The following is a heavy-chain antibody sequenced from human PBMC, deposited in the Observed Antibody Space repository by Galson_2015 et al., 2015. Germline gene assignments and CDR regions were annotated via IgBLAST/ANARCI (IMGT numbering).Heavy chain of an antibody. J-gene: IGHJ3*02. CDR1: GFTFSTYG. CDR2: IWYDGSNK. CDR3: ARAKVETAMVDAFDI. Sequence: SLRLSCAASGFTFSTYGMHWVRQAPGKGLEWVAVIWYDGSNKFYADSVKGRFTISRDNSKNTLYAQMNSLKAEDTAVYYCARAKVETAMVDAFDIWGQGTMVTVSS. V-gene: IGHV3-33*01. D-gene: IGHD5-18*01.